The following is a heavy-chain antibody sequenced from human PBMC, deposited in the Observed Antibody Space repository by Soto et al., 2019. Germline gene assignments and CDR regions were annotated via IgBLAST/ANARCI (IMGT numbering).Heavy chain of an antibody. J-gene: IGHJ4*02. D-gene: IGHD2-15*01. CDR2: INAGNGNT. CDR1: GYTFTSYA. CDR3: ARGGGYCSGGSCYRWYFDY. V-gene: IGHV1-3*01. Sequence: ASVKVSGKACGYTFTSYAMHWVRQAPGQRLEWMGWINAGNGNTKYSQKFQGRVTITRDTSASTAYMELSSLRSEDTAVYYCARGGGYCSGGSCYRWYFDYWGQGTLVTVSS.